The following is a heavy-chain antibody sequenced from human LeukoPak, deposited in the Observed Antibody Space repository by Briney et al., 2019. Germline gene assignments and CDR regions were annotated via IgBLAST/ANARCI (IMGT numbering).Heavy chain of an antibody. J-gene: IGHJ4*02. CDR1: GFTFSNYG. CDR3: ARDRHKYNYDSGGYPPY. CDR2: IRYDGSNK. V-gene: IGHV3-30*02. D-gene: IGHD3-22*01. Sequence: PGGSLRLSYAASGFTFSNYGMHWVRQAPGKVLEWVAFIRYDGSNKYYADSVKGRFTISRDNAKNSLYLQMNTLRAEDTAVYYCARDRHKYNYDSGGYPPYWGQGTLVTVSS.